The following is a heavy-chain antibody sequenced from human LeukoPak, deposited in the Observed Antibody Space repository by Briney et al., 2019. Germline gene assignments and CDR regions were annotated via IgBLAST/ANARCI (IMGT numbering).Heavy chain of an antibody. V-gene: IGHV3-7*05. CDR2: IKEDGGEK. D-gene: IGHD3-10*01. Sequence: GGSLRLSCAASGFTFSSYSMNWVRQAPGKGLEWVANIKEDGGEKYYVDSVKGRFTISRENAKNSLYLQMNSLRVEDTAVYYCARWYYGSGSWCLDDWGQGTLVTVSS. CDR1: GFTFSSYS. J-gene: IGHJ4*02. CDR3: ARWYYGSGSWCLDD.